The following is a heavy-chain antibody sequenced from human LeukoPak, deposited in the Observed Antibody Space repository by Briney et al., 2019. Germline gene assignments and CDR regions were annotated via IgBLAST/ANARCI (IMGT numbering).Heavy chain of an antibody. V-gene: IGHV1-69*04. D-gene: IGHD1-26*01. J-gene: IGHJ3*02. CDR2: IIPIFGIA. CDR3: ARVLDGKDAFDI. CDR1: GGTSSSYA. Sequence: SVKVSCKASGGTSSSYAISWVRQAPGQGLEWMGRIIPIFGIANYAQKFQGRVTITADKSTSTAYMELSSLRSEDTAVYYCARVLDGKDAFDIWGQGTMVTVSS.